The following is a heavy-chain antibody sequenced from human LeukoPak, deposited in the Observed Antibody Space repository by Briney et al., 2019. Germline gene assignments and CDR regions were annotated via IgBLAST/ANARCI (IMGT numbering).Heavy chain of an antibody. J-gene: IGHJ4*02. D-gene: IGHD3-22*01. Sequence: GGSLRLSCAASGFTFSSYGMSWVRQAPGKGLEWVSGISGSGDNTYYADSVKGRFTISRDNSKNTLYVQVNSLGTEDTAAYYCAKGSYYDSSGSFYFDYWGQGTLVTVSS. V-gene: IGHV3-23*01. CDR2: ISGSGDNT. CDR1: GFTFSSYG. CDR3: AKGSYYDSSGSFYFDY.